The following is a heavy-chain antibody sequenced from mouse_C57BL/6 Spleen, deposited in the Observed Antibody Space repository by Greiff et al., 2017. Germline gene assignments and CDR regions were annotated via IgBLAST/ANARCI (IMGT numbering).Heavy chain of an antibody. J-gene: IGHJ3*01. CDR3: ARSGGSAWFAY. CDR1: GYTFTSYW. D-gene: IGHD3-1*01. V-gene: IGHV1-64*01. Sequence: VQLQQPGAELVKPGASVKLSCKASGYTFTSYWMPWVKQSPGQGLEWIGMIHPNSGSTNYTEKFKSQATLTVDKSSSTTYMQLSSLTSEDSAVYYCARSGGSAWFAYWGQGTLVTVSA. CDR2: IHPNSGST.